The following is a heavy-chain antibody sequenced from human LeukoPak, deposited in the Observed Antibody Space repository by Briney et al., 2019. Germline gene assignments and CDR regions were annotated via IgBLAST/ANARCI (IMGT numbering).Heavy chain of an antibody. J-gene: IGHJ4*02. D-gene: IGHD5-12*01. CDR3: VRHDGRGGATMGALDS. V-gene: IGHV4-39*01. CDR1: AGSISSSGHH. Sequence: SETLSLTCTVSAGSISSSGHHWGWIRQSPGKGLEWIGSIYYGRTTYYNPSLNSRVTISVVTSKNQFSLQLNSVTAADTAVYYCVRHDGRGGATMGALDSWGQGSLVTVSS. CDR2: IYYGRTT.